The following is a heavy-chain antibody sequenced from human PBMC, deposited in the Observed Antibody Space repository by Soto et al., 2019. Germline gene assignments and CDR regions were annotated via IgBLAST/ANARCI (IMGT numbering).Heavy chain of an antibody. V-gene: IGHV3-23*01. J-gene: IGHJ4*02. D-gene: IGHD1-26*01. CDR2: VSIGGST. Sequence: GGALRLSCSASGFTFSSYAMGWVRQGPGKGLEWVAVVSIGGSTHYADSVRGRFTISRDNSKNTLSLQMNSLTAEDTAVYFCAKRRGAGGHFDFRGQGARITVPS. CDR1: GFTFSSYA. CDR3: AKRRGAGGHFDF.